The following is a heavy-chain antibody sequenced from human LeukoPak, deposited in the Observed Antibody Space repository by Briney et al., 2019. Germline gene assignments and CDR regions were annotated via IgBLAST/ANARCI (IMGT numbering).Heavy chain of an antibody. V-gene: IGHV5-51*01. D-gene: IGHD3-22*01. Sequence: GESLKISCKGSGYSFTSYWIAWVRQMPGKGLEWMGIIYPGDSDTRYSPSFQGQVTISADKSISTAYLQWSSLKASDTAMYYCARRRYYDSTARHAFDIWGQGTMVTVSS. CDR2: IYPGDSDT. J-gene: IGHJ3*02. CDR3: ARRRYYDSTARHAFDI. CDR1: GYSFTSYW.